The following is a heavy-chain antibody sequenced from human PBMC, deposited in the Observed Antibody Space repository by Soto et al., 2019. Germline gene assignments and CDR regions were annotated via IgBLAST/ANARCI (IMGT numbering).Heavy chain of an antibody. CDR1: GFTFSSYA. V-gene: IGHV3-23*01. D-gene: IGHD5-12*01. CDR2: IGGSGGST. CDR3: AKGGPYYYYYLDG. J-gene: IGHJ6*03. Sequence: EVQLLESGGGLVQPGGSLRLSCAASGFTFSSYAMSWVRQAPGKGLEWVSAIGGSGGSTYYVESVKGRFTISRDNSKNTLYLQMNSLRAEDTAVYYCAKGGPYYYYYLDGWGKGTTVTVCS.